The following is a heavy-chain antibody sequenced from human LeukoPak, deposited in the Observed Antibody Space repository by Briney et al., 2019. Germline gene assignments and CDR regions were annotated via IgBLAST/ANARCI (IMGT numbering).Heavy chain of an antibody. CDR3: ARGYSSGWYVPGYLDY. D-gene: IGHD6-19*01. J-gene: IGHJ4*02. V-gene: IGHV3-13*05. CDR2: IGTAGDP. CDR1: GFTFSGSS. Sequence: HAGGSLKLSCAASGFTFSGSSMSWVRQAPGKGLEWVSAIGTAGDPYYPGSVKGRFTISRENAKNSLYLQMNSLRAGDTAVYYCARGYSSGWYVPGYLDYWGQGTLVTVSS.